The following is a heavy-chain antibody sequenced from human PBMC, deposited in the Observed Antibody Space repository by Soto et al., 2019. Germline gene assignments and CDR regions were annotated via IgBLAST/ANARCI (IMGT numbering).Heavy chain of an antibody. V-gene: IGHV1-18*04. D-gene: IGHD6-19*01. CDR1: GYTVTNYY. CDR2: ISAYNGNT. J-gene: IGHJ4*02. Sequence: ASVKVSCKASGYTVTNYYMHWVRQAPGQGLEWMGWISAYNGNTNYAQKLQGRVTMTRDTSTSTVYMELSSLRSEDTAVYYCASTLYSSVHYWGQGTLVTVSS. CDR3: ASTLYSSVHY.